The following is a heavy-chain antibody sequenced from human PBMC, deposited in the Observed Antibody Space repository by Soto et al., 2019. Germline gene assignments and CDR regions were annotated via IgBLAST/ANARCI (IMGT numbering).Heavy chain of an antibody. D-gene: IGHD3-10*01. CDR1: GEAVGSGQSY. J-gene: IGHJ6*02. Sequence: QVQLQESGPGLVKPSETLSLLCFVSGEAVGSGQSYWNWVRQAPGKGLEWIAHISVTGARKNSASLKSRVTMSVAPSNNPSSLTLTLGTAADSATYFCARGRADSAGSSFGRRMDVWGQGTTVTVAS. CDR3: ARGRADSAGSSFGRRMDV. CDR2: ISVTGAR. V-gene: IGHV4-61*01.